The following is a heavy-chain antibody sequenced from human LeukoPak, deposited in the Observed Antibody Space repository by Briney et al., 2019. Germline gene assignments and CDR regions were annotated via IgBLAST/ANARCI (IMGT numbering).Heavy chain of an antibody. Sequence: SVKVSCKSSGYTFTDYFLHWVRQAPGQGLEWMGRIIPILGIANYAQKFQGRVTMTTDTSTSTAYMELRSLRSDDTAVYYCARIGSSWSALDYWGQGTLVTVSS. CDR2: IIPILGIA. CDR1: GYTFTDYF. J-gene: IGHJ4*02. D-gene: IGHD6-13*01. V-gene: IGHV1-69*02. CDR3: ARIGSSWSALDY.